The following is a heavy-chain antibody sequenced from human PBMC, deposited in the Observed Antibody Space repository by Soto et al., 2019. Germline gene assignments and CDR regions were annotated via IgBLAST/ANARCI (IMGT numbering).Heavy chain of an antibody. J-gene: IGHJ4*02. CDR3: AKQVEFMWFGELFQAPYYFDY. Sequence: GGSLRLSCAASGFTFSSYDMHWVRQAPGKGLEWVALISYDGSIKYYADSVKGRFTISRDNSKNTLYLHMNSLRTEDTAVYYCAKQVEFMWFGELFQAPYYFDYWGQGTLVTVSS. CDR1: GFTFSSYD. CDR2: ISYDGSIK. D-gene: IGHD3-10*01. V-gene: IGHV3-30*18.